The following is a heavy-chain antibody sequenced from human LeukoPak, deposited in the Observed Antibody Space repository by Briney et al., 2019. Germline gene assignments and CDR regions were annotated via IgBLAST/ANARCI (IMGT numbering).Heavy chain of an antibody. CDR3: ARDPDSSGSYSDY. V-gene: IGHV1-69*13. J-gene: IGHJ4*02. D-gene: IGHD3-22*01. CDR1: GGTFSSYA. CDR2: IIPIFGTA. Sequence: ASVKVSCEASGGTFSSYAISWVRQAPGQGLEWMGGIIPIFGTANYAQKFQGRVTITADESTSTAYMELSSLRSEDTAVYYCARDPDSSGSYSDYWGQGTLVTVSS.